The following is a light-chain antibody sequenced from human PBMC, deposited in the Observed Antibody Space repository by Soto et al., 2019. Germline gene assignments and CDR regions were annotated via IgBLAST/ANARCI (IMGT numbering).Light chain of an antibody. CDR3: QQRSSLCLT. J-gene: IGKJ4*01. CDR2: DAS. CDR1: QSVSSS. Sequence: EIVLTQSPATLSLSPGETATLSCRASQSVSSSLAWYQQKPGQTPRLLIYDASNRATGIPGRFSGSGSGTDFALTFSSLEPEDFAVYYCQQRSSLCLTFVGGTKVEIK. V-gene: IGKV3-11*01.